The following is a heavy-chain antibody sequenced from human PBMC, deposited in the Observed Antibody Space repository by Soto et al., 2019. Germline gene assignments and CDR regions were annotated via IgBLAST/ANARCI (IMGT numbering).Heavy chain of an antibody. J-gene: IGHJ4*02. CDR3: ARYPRSWSFDS. V-gene: IGHV4-59*01. Sequence: PSETLSLTCTVSGGSISRYYWSWIRQPPGKGLEYIGYIYYRGGTNYNPSLNSRVTISVDTSKNQFSLKLSSVTAADTAVYYCARYPRSWSFDSWGRGTLVTVSS. CDR1: GGSISRYY. CDR2: IYYRGGT.